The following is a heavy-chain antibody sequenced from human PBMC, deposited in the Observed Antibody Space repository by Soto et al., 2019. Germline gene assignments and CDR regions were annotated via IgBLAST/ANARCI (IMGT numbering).Heavy chain of an antibody. J-gene: IGHJ6*02. CDR2: IYYSGST. D-gene: IGHD2-2*01. CDR3: ARHVPYCSDTSHCAYGMDV. V-gene: IGHV4-59*08. CDR1: GGSISSYY. Sequence: SETLSLTCTVSGGSISSYYWSWIRQPPGKGLEWIGYIYYSGSTNYNPSLKCRVTISVDTSKNQFSLKLSSVTAADTAVYYCARHVPYCSDTSHCAYGMDVWGQGTTVTVSS.